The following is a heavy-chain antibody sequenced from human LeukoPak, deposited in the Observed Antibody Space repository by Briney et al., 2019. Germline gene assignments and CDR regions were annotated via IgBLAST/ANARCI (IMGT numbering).Heavy chain of an antibody. CDR2: ISAYNGNT. D-gene: IGHD4-11*01. J-gene: IGHJ4*02. Sequence: GASVKVSCKASGYTFTSYGISWVRQAPGQGLEWMGWISAYNGNTNYAQKLQGRVTMTTDTSTSTAYMELRSLRSDDTAVYYCARINYSNYEGSFDYWGQGTLVTVSS. CDR1: GYTFTSYG. CDR3: ARINYSNYEGSFDY. V-gene: IGHV1-18*01.